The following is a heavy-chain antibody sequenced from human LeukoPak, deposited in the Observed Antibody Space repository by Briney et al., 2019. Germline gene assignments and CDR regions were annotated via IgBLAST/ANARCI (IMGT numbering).Heavy chain of an antibody. CDR3: ARDDYSNGYYFDY. D-gene: IGHD4-11*01. V-gene: IGHV4-34*01. CDR1: GGSFSGYY. J-gene: IGHJ4*02. CDR2: INHSGST. Sequence: SETLSLTCAVYGGSFSGYYWSWIRQPPGKGLEWIGEINHSGSTNYNPSLKSRVTISVDTSKNQFSLKLSSVTAADTAVYYCARDDYSNGYYFDYWGQGTLVTVSS.